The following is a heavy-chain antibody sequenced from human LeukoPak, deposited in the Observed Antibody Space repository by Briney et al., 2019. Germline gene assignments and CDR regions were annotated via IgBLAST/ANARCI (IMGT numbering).Heavy chain of an antibody. D-gene: IGHD1-1*01. CDR1: GGSFSGYY. J-gene: IGHJ4*02. CDR3: ARYFSGRTLDY. CDR2: INNSGST. Sequence: PETLSLTCAVYGGSFSGYYWSWIRQPPGKGLEWIGEINNSGSTNYNPSLKSRVTISVDTSKNQFSLKLSSVTAADTAVYYCARYFSGRTLDYWGQGTLVTVSS. V-gene: IGHV4-34*01.